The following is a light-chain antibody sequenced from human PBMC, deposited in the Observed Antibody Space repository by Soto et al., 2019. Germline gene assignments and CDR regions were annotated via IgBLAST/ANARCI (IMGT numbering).Light chain of an antibody. J-gene: IGLJ1*01. V-gene: IGLV2-23*01. CDR2: EGS. Sequence: QSVLTQPASVSGSPGQSSTISCTGTSSDVGSYNLVSWYQQHPGKAPKLMIYEGSKRPSGVSNRFSGSKSGHTASLTISGLQAEDEADYYCCSYAGSSTLYVFGTGTKLTVL. CDR1: SSDVGSYNL. CDR3: CSYAGSSTLYV.